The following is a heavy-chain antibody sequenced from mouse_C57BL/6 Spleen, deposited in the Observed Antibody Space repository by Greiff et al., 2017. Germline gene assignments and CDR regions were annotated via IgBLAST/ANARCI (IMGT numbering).Heavy chain of an antibody. J-gene: IGHJ3*01. CDR1: GYTFTSYW. D-gene: IGHD2-4*01. V-gene: IGHV1-53*01. Sequence: QVHVKQPGTELVKPGASVKLSCKASGYTFTSYWMHWVKQRPGQGLEWLGNINPSNGGTNYNEQFKSKATLTVDTSSSTAYMQLSSLTSEDSAVYYCARFCDYDGGFAYWGQGTLVTVSA. CDR3: ARFCDYDGGFAY. CDR2: INPSNGGT.